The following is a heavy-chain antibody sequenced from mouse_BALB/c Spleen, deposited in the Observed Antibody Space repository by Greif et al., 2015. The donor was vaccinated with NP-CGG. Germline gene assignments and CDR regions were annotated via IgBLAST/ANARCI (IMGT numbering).Heavy chain of an antibody. J-gene: IGHJ4*01. CDR3: ASGDGYYGAMDY. V-gene: IGHV14-1*02. CDR1: GFNIKDYY. CDR2: IDPENGNT. D-gene: IGHD2-3*01. Sequence: VQLQQSGAELVRPGALVKLSCKASGFNIKDYYMHWVKQRPEQGLEWIGWIDPENGNTIYDPKFQGKASITADTSSNTAYLQLSSLTSEDTAVYYCASGDGYYGAMDYWGQGTSVTVSS.